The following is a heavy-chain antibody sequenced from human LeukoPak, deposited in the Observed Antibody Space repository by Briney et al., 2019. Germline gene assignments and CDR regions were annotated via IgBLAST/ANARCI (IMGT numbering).Heavy chain of an antibody. D-gene: IGHD5-12*01. CDR3: AKGIDRRLYSGSDY. V-gene: IGHV3-11*01. Sequence: PGGSLRLSCAASGFTFSDYYMSWIRQAPGKGLEWVSYISSSGSTIYYADSVKGRFTISRDNSKNTLYLQMNSLRAEDTAVYYCAKGIDRRLYSGSDYWGQGTLVTVSS. CDR2: ISSSGSTI. CDR1: GFTFSDYY. J-gene: IGHJ4*02.